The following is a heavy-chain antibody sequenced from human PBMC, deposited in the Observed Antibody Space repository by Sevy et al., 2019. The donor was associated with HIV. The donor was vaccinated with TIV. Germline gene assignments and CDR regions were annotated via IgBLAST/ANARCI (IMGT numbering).Heavy chain of an antibody. D-gene: IGHD2-2*01. J-gene: IGHJ4*02. V-gene: IGHV3-53*01. CDR2: IYIDGRT. CDR3: ASSGPAGHD. CDR1: GFTVSNNF. Sequence: GGYLRLSCAASGFTVSNNFVTWVRQAPGKGLEWVSFIYIDGRTYYADSVKGRFTISRDNSKNMVYLQLNSLRDEDTAVYFSASSGPAGHDWGQGTLVTVSS.